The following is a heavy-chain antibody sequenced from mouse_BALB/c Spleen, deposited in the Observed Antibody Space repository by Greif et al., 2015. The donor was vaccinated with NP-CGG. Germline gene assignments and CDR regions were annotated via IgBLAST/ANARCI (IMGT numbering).Heavy chain of an antibody. V-gene: IGHV2-2*02. CDR1: GFSLTSYG. Sequence: VQLQQSGPGLVQPSQSLSITCTVSGFSLTSYGVHWVRQSPGKGLEWLGVIWSGGSTDYNAAFISRLSISKDNSKSXVFFKMNSLQANDTAIYYCARNYYGSSYYAMDYWGQGTSVTVSS. J-gene: IGHJ4*01. CDR2: IWSGGST. CDR3: ARNYYGSSYYAMDY. D-gene: IGHD1-1*01.